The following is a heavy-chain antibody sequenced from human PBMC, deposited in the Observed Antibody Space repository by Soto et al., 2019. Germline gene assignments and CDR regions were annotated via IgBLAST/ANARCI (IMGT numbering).Heavy chain of an antibody. CDR1: GYIFTNCW. D-gene: IGHD4-17*01. Sequence: GESLKISCKGSGYIFTNCWIGWVRQMPGKGLEWMGIIYPGDSDTRYSPSFQGQVTISVDKSVSTAYLQWSSLKASDTAMYYWAGHPYGDYDAMYVWGQGTTVTVSS. V-gene: IGHV5-51*01. CDR3: AGHPYGDYDAMYV. J-gene: IGHJ6*02. CDR2: IYPGDSDT.